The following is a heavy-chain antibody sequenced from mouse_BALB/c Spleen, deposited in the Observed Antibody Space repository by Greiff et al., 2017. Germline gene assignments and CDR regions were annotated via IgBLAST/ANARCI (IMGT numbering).Heavy chain of an antibody. J-gene: IGHJ3*01. V-gene: IGHV2-9*02. D-gene: IGHD2-3*01. CDR3: ARGDGYYVGGFAY. Sequence: VQVVESGPGLVAPSQSLSITCTVSGFSLTSYGVHWVRQPPGKGLEWLGVIWAGGSTNYNSALMSRLSISKDNSKSQVFLKMNSLQTDDTAMYYCARGDGYYVGGFAYWGQGTLVTVSA. CDR1: GFSLTSYG. CDR2: IWAGGST.